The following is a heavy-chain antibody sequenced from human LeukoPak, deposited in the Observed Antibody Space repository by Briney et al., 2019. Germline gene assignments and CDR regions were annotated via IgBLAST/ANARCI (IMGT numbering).Heavy chain of an antibody. CDR3: ARGDTMIVVDQGRAFDI. V-gene: IGHV3-43D*03. Sequence: GGSLRLSCAASGFTFDDYAMHWVRQAPGKGLEWVSRISWDGGSTYYADSVKGRFTISRDNSKNSLYLQMNSLRAEDTAVYYCARGDTMIVVDQGRAFDIWGQGTMVTVSS. J-gene: IGHJ3*02. CDR2: ISWDGGST. D-gene: IGHD3-22*01. CDR1: GFTFDDYA.